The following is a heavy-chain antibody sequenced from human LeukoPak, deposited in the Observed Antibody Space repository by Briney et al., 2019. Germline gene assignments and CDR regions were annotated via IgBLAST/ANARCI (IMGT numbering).Heavy chain of an antibody. CDR1: GGSISSGGYY. CDR3: ARGRRYYDFWSGYSPYNWFDP. D-gene: IGHD3-3*01. J-gene: IGHJ5*02. CDR2: INHSGST. Sequence: SETLSLTCTVSGGSISSGGYYWSWIRQHPGKGLEWIGEINHSGSTNYNPSLKSRVTISVDTSKNQFSLKLSSVTAADTAVYYCARGRRYYDFWSGYSPYNWFDPWGQGTLVTVSS. V-gene: IGHV4-39*07.